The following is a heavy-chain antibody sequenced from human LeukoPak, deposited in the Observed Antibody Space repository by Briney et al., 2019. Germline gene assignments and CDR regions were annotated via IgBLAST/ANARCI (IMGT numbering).Heavy chain of an antibody. CDR1: GYTFTSYA. V-gene: IGHV1-3*01. Sequence: ASVKVSCTASGYTFTSYAMHWVRQAPGQRLEWMGWINAGNGNTKYSQKFQGRVTITRDTSASTAYMELSSLRAEDTAVYYCARDPRYQPGPFDYWGQGTLVTVSS. CDR3: ARDPRYQPGPFDY. CDR2: INAGNGNT. D-gene: IGHD2-2*01. J-gene: IGHJ4*02.